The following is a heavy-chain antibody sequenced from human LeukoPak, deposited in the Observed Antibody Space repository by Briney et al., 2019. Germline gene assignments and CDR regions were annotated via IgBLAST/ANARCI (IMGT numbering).Heavy chain of an antibody. D-gene: IGHD6-13*01. CDR3: ARCRLSSWYSIYAGGWFDP. Sequence: GASVKVSCKASGGTFSSYAISWVRQAPGQGLEWMGGIIPIFGTANYAQKFQGRVTITADESTSTAYMELSSRRSEDTAVYYCARCRLSSWYSIYAGGWFDPWGQGTLVTVSS. V-gene: IGHV1-69*13. CDR1: GGTFSSYA. J-gene: IGHJ5*02. CDR2: IIPIFGTA.